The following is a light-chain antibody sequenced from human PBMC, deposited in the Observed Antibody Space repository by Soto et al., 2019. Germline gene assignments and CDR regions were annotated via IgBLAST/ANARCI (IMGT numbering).Light chain of an antibody. Sequence: QSALTQPASVSGSPGQSITISCTGTSSDVGGYKYVSWYQQHPGKAPKLMIYDVSNRPSGVSNRLSGSKSGNTASLTISGLQAGDEADYYCSSYTSRSTLVVFGGGTKVTVL. CDR1: SSDVGGYKY. CDR2: DVS. J-gene: IGLJ2*01. CDR3: SSYTSRSTLVV. V-gene: IGLV2-14*01.